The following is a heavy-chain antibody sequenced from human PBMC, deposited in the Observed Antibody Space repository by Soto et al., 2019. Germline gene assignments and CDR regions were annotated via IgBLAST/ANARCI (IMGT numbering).Heavy chain of an antibody. CDR2: ICSGGST. V-gene: IGHV4-61*01. D-gene: IGHD5-18*01. Sequence: SETLSLTCTVSADSVSSDYYCWTWIRQPPGKGLEWIGYICSGGSTNYNPSLKSRVTISLDTSRNQFSLKLTSVTAADTAVYYCARDIRGYSRAFDYWGQVMLVTVSS. CDR1: ADSVSSDYYC. CDR3: ARDIRGYSRAFDY. J-gene: IGHJ4*02.